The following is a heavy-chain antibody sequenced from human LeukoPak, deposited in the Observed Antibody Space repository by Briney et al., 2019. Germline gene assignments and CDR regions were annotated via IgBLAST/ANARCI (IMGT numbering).Heavy chain of an antibody. CDR3: AKDLPRFWSGGFYYYYGMDV. V-gene: IGHV3-30*18. D-gene: IGHD3-3*01. CDR1: GFTFSSYG. CDR2: ISYDGSNK. Sequence: GGSLRLSCAASGFTFSSYGMHWVRQAPGKGLEWVAVISYDGSNKYYADSVKGRFTISRDNSKNTLYLQMNSLRAEDTAVYYCAKDLPRFWSGGFYYYYGMDVWGQGTPVTVSS. J-gene: IGHJ6*02.